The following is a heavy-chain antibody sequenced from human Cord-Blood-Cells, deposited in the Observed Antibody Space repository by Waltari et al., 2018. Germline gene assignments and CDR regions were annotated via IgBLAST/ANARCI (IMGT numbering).Heavy chain of an antibody. CDR2: INHSGST. CDR1: GGSFSGYY. D-gene: IGHD6-6*01. Sequence: QVQLQQWGAGLLKPSETLSLTCAVYGGSFSGYYWSWIRQPPGKGLEWIGEINHSGSTNYNPSLKSRVTISVDTSKNPFSLKLSSVTAADTAVYYCARAFLAARDYWGQGTLVTVSS. J-gene: IGHJ4*02. V-gene: IGHV4-34*01. CDR3: ARAFLAARDY.